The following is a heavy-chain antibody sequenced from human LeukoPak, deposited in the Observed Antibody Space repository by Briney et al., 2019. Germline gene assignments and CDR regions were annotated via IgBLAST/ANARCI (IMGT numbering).Heavy chain of an antibody. CDR2: ISYDGSNK. D-gene: IGHD6-19*01. Sequence: GGSLRLSCAASGFTFSSYGMHWVRQAPGKGLEWVAVISYDGSNKYYADSVKGRFTISRDNSKNTLYLQMNSLRAEDTAVYYCAKEVGSGWSHYFDYWGQGTLVTVSS. V-gene: IGHV3-30*18. J-gene: IGHJ4*02. CDR1: GFTFSSYG. CDR3: AKEVGSGWSHYFDY.